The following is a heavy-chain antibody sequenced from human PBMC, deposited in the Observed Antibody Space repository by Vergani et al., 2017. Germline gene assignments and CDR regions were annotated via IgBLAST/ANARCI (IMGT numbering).Heavy chain of an antibody. V-gene: IGHV1-8*01. Sequence: QVQLVQSGAEVKQPGASVQASCNSSGSTFTSYDINWVRPATGQGLEWMGWMNPNSGNTGYAQKFQGRVTMTRNTSVSTSYMGLSSMRSEDTAVYYCARGRGGVGAVDWGQGILVTVSS. CDR1: GSTFTSYD. CDR3: ARGRGGVGAVD. CDR2: MNPNSGNT. D-gene: IGHD1-26*01. J-gene: IGHJ4*02.